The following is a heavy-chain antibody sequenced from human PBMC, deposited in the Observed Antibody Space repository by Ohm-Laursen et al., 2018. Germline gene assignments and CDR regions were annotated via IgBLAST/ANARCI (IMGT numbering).Heavy chain of an antibody. CDR1: GFTFSSYA. Sequence: SLRLSCTASGFTFSSYAMSWVRQAPGKGLEWVSAISGSGGSTYYADSVKGRFTISRDNSKNTLYLQMNSLRAEDTAVYYCAEEDYYDSSGYYDYWGQGTLVTVSS. CDR3: AEEDYYDSSGYYDY. J-gene: IGHJ4*02. D-gene: IGHD3-22*01. V-gene: IGHV3-23*01. CDR2: ISGSGGST.